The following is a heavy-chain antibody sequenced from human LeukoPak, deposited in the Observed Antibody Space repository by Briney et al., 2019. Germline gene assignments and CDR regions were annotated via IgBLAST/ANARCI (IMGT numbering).Heavy chain of an antibody. V-gene: IGHV4-34*01. CDR1: GGSFSGYY. J-gene: IGHJ1*01. Sequence: SETLSLPCAVYGGSFSGYYWSWIRQPPGKGLEWIGEINHSGSTNYNPSLKSRVTISVDTSKNQFSLKLSSVTAADTAVYYCARPRGGTSGYQYFQHWGQGTLVTVSS. D-gene: IGHD3-22*01. CDR3: ARPRGGTSGYQYFQH. CDR2: INHSGST.